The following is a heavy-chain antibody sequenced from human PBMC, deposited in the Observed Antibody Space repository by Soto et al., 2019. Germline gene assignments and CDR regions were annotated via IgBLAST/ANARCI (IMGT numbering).Heavy chain of an antibody. CDR3: AGARGGSHIWDTDAFDI. CDR1: GYTFTSYG. D-gene: IGHD1-26*01. J-gene: IGHJ3*02. V-gene: IGHV1-18*01. CDR2: ISAYNGNT. Sequence: ASVKVSCKASGYTFTSYGISWVRQAPGQGLEWMGWISAYNGNTNYAQKLQGRVTMTTDTSTSTAYMELRSLRSDDTAVYYCAGARGGSHIWDTDAFDIWGQGTMVTVSS.